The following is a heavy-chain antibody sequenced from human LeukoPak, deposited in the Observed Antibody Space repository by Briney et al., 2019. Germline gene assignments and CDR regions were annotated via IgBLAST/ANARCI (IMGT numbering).Heavy chain of an antibody. CDR3: ARGDSGSYPY. CDR1: GFPFSSYW. CDR2: IKQDGSKK. V-gene: IGHV3-7*03. J-gene: IGHJ4*02. Sequence: PGGSLRLSCVASGFPFSSYWMTWVRQAPGKGLEWVANIKQDGSKKSYVDSVKGRFTISRDNAKNTLYLQMNSLRAEDTAVYYCARGDSGSYPYWGQGTLVTVSS. D-gene: IGHD3-10*01.